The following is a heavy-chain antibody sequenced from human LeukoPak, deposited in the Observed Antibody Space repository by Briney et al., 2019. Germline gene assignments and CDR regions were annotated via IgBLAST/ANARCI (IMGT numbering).Heavy chain of an antibody. Sequence: SVKVSCKASGGTFSSYAISWVRQAPGQGLEWMGGIIPIFGTANYAQKFQGRVTITTDESTSTAYMELSSLRSEDTAVYYCARDRSGGITGTPYYFDYWGQGTLATVSS. CDR3: ARDRSGGITGTPYYFDY. CDR1: GGTFSSYA. CDR2: IIPIFGTA. J-gene: IGHJ4*02. D-gene: IGHD1-20*01. V-gene: IGHV1-69*05.